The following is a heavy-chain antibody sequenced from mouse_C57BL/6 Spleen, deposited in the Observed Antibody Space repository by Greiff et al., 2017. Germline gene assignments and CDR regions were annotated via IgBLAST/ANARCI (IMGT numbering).Heavy chain of an antibody. D-gene: IGHD1-1*01. CDR3: ARHEDYYCSSYNWYFDV. V-gene: IGHV1-62-2*01. CDR2: FYPGSGSI. Sequence: QVQLQQSGAELVKPGASVKLSCKASGYTFTEYTIHWVKQRSGQGLEWIGWFYPGSGSIKYNEKFKDKATLTADKSASTVYMELSRLTSEDSAVYFWARHEDYYCSSYNWYFDVWGTGTTVTVSS. CDR1: GYTFTEYT. J-gene: IGHJ1*03.